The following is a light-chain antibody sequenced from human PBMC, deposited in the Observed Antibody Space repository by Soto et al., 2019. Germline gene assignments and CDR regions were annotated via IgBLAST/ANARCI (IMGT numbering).Light chain of an antibody. CDR2: TAG. Sequence: QLVLTQPLSVSASPGQRVTISCSGGSSNIGSNTVAWYQHLPGTAPPRLIFTAGQRPSGVPGRFSGSKSGTSASLAISGLQSEDECDYYCSAWDNSLNGYVFGPGTKVTVL. CDR1: SSNIGSNT. V-gene: IGLV1-44*01. J-gene: IGLJ1*01. CDR3: SAWDNSLNGYV.